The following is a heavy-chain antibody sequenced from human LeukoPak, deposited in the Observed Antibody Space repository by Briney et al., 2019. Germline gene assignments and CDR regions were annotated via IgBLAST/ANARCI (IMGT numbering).Heavy chain of an antibody. D-gene: IGHD3-3*01. V-gene: IGHV4-59*01. Sequence: SETLSLTCTVSGGSISSYYWSWIRQPPGKGLEWIGYIYHSGSTNYNPSLKSRVTISVDTSKNQFSLKLSSVTAADTAVYYCARQERGVADYWGQGTLVTVSS. CDR1: GGSISSYY. CDR3: ARQERGVADY. CDR2: IYHSGST. J-gene: IGHJ4*02.